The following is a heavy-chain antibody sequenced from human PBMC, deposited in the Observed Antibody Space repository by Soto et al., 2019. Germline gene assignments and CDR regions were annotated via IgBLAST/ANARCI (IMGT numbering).Heavy chain of an antibody. V-gene: IGHV3-53*01. Sequence: HPGGSLRLSCVVSGFSVSTSYMSWVRQAPGKGLEWVSLIYRGGNTYYADSVKGRFTISRDNSKNTLYLQMNSLRAEDTAVYYCARGPYYYDNVGGWGQGTQVTVSS. CDR3: ARGPYYYDNVGG. J-gene: IGHJ4*02. CDR1: GFSVSTSY. CDR2: IYRGGNT. D-gene: IGHD3-22*01.